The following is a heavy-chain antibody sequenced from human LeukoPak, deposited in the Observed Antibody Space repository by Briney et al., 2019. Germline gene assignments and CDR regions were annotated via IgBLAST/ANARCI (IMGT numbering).Heavy chain of an antibody. V-gene: IGHV1-18*01. J-gene: IGHJ4*02. CDR1: GYTFTSYG. CDR3: ARDVGSITSGLDY. CDR2: ISAYNGNT. D-gene: IGHD3-10*01. Sequence: GASVKVSCKASGYTFTSYGISWVRQAPGQGLEWMGWISAYNGNTNYAQKVQGRVTMTTDTFTTTAYMELRSLTSDDTAVYYCARDVGSITSGLDYWGQGTLVTVSS.